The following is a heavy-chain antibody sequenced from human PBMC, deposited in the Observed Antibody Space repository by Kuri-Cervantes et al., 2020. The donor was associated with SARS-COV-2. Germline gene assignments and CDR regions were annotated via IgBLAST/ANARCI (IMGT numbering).Heavy chain of an antibody. V-gene: IGHV4-39*01. CDR3: AHLRYDLWSGYYTGMIRINGDHDAFDI. D-gene: IGHD3-3*01. CDR2: IHYTGSA. Sequence: SETLSLTCTVSGGSTSSDNYYWGWIRQPPGKGLEWIGNIHYTGSAYYTWSLKSRVTISVDTSKNQFSLKLSSVTAADTAVYYCAHLRYDLWSGYYTGMIRINGDHDAFDIWGQGTMVTVSS. J-gene: IGHJ3*02. CDR1: GGSTSSDNYY.